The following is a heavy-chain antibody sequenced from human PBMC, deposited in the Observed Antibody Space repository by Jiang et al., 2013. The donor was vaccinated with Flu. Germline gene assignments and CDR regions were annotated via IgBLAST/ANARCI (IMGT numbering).Heavy chain of an antibody. CDR3: ARLRAGTFDY. CDR2: TYYRSKWYN. J-gene: IGHJ4*02. Sequence: SVSSNSVAWIWIRQSPSRGLEWLARTYYRSKWYNDYAVSVKSRITINPDTSKNQFSLQLNSVTPEDTAVYYCARLRAGTFDYWGQGTLVTVSS. CDR1: SVSSNSVA. V-gene: IGHV6-1*01. D-gene: IGHD6-19*01.